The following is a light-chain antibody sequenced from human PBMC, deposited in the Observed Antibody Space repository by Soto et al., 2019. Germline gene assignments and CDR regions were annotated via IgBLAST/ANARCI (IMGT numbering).Light chain of an antibody. J-gene: IGLJ1*01. V-gene: IGLV2-14*01. CDR3: SSYTSRSTLV. CDR2: EVN. Sequence: QSALTQPASVSGSPGQSITISCTGASSDVGDYNYVSWYQHHPGKAPKLLIYEVNNRPSGVSNRFSGSKSGNTASLTISGLQAEDEADYFCSSYTSRSTLVFGTGTKLTVL. CDR1: SSDVGDYNY.